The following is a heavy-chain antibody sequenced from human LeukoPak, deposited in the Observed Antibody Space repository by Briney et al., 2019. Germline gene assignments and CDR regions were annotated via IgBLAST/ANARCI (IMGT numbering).Heavy chain of an antibody. D-gene: IGHD2-15*01. Sequence: GGSLRLSSAASGFTFSIYSMNWVRQAPGEVLEWLSYISADSNTIYYAESVKGRFTISRGNAKASLYLQMNTLRDEDTAVYYCARDRAAPTWFFDLWGRGTLVLVSS. CDR1: GFTFSIYS. J-gene: IGHJ2*01. CDR3: ARDRAAPTWFFDL. CDR2: ISADSNTI. V-gene: IGHV3-48*02.